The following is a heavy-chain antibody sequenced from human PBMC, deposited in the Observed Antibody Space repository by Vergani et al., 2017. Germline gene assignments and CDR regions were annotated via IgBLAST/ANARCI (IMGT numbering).Heavy chain of an antibody. Sequence: EVQLVESGGGLVQPGGSLRLSCAASGFTFSSYWMSWVRQAPGKGLEWVANIKQDGSEKYYVDSVKGRFTISRDNAKNSLYLQMNSLRAEDTAVYYCARDVSATGYYTPLFDYWGQGTLVTFSS. CDR1: GFTFSSYW. CDR3: ARDVSATGYYTPLFDY. D-gene: IGHD3/OR15-3a*01. J-gene: IGHJ4*02. CDR2: IKQDGSEK. V-gene: IGHV3-7*01.